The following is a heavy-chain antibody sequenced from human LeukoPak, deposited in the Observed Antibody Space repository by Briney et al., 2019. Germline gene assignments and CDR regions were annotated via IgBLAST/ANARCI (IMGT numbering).Heavy chain of an antibody. J-gene: IGHJ1*01. V-gene: IGHV1-69*02. CDR2: IIPILGIA. CDR3: AVAATPVLNPSAEYFQH. CDR1: GGTFSSYT. Sequence: GASVKVSCKASGGTFSSYTISWVRQAPGQGLEWMGRIIPILGIANYAQKFPGRVTITADRSTSTAYMELSSLRSEDTAVYYCAVAATPVLNPSAEYFQHWGQGTLVTVSS. D-gene: IGHD2-15*01.